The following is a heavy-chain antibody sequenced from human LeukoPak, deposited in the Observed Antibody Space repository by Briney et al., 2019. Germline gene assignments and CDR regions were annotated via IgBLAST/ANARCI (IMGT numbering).Heavy chain of an antibody. J-gene: IGHJ3*02. V-gene: IGHV3-64*01. D-gene: IGHD3-9*01. CDR3: ARDLLPGDYDILTGYYSPDAFDI. Sequence: GGSLRLSCAASGFTFSSYAMHWVRQAPGKGLEYVSAISSNGGSTYYANSVKGRFTISRDNSKNTLYLQMGSLRAEDMAVYYCARDLLPGDYDILTGYYSPDAFDIWGQGTMVTVSS. CDR2: ISSNGGST. CDR1: GFTFSSYA.